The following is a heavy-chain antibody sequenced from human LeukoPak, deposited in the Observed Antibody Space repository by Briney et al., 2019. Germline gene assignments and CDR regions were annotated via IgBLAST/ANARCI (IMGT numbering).Heavy chain of an antibody. CDR3: AKDWRGTMVRGVISWFDP. Sequence: GGSLRLSCAASGFTFSSYAMNWIRQAPGEGLEWVSSISSSGAYIYYADLVEGRFTISRDNAKNSLYLQMNSLRAEDTALYYCAKDWRGTMVRGVISWFDPWGQGTLVTVSS. V-gene: IGHV3-21*04. CDR2: ISSSGAYI. CDR1: GFTFSSYA. D-gene: IGHD3-10*01. J-gene: IGHJ5*02.